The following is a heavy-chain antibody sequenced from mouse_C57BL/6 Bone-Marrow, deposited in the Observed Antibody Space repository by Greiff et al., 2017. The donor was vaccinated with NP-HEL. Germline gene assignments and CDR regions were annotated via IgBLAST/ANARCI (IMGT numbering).Heavy chain of an antibody. D-gene: IGHD2-4*01. CDR2: INPNNGGT. V-gene: IGHV1-22*01. CDR3: APYYDYGGGFAY. J-gene: IGHJ3*01. CDR1: GYTFTDYN. Sequence: EVQLQQSGPELVKPGASVKMSCKASGYTFTDYNMHWVKQSHGKSLEWIGYINPNNGGTSYNQKFKGKATLTVNKSSSTAYMELRSLTSEDSAVYYCAPYYDYGGGFAYWGQGTLVTVSA.